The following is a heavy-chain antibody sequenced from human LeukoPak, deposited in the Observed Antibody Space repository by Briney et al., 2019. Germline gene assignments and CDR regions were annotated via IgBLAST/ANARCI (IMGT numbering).Heavy chain of an antibody. D-gene: IGHD3-10*01. CDR3: ARDYYYGSGTEYYYYGMDV. V-gene: IGHV4-30-4*01. Sequence: SQTLSLTCTVSGGSISSGDYYWSRIRQPPGKGLEWIGYIYYSGSTYYNPSLKSRVTISVDTSKNQFSLKLSSVTAADTAVYYCARDYYYGSGTEYYYYGMDVWGKGTTVTVSS. CDR1: GGSISSGDYY. CDR2: IYYSGST. J-gene: IGHJ6*04.